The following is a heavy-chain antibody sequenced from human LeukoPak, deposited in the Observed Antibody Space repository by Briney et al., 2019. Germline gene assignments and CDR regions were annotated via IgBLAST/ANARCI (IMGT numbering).Heavy chain of an antibody. CDR3: ARVHLGGATFYFDY. Sequence: PGGSLRLSCAASGFTFSSCGFNWVRQAPGKGLEWVSVIYSGGSTYYADSVKGRFTISRDNSKNTLYLQMNSLRAEDTAVYYCARVHLGGATFYFDYWGQGTLVTVSS. J-gene: IGHJ4*02. CDR1: GFTFSSCG. V-gene: IGHV3-53*01. D-gene: IGHD1-26*01. CDR2: IYSGGST.